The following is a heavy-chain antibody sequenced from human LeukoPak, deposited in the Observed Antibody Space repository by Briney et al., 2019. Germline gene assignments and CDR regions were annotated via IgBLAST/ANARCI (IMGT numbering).Heavy chain of an antibody. J-gene: IGHJ4*02. CDR1: GFTFSSNW. V-gene: IGHV3-74*01. D-gene: IGHD3-9*01. Sequence: GGSLRLSCAASGFTFSSNWMHWVRQAPGKGLMWVARIDYNGRFTSVAHSVNGRFAISRDNARNTLYLQMNGLRAEDTAVYYCVRDFEPVWTPGDDFENWGQGTLVTVSS. CDR3: VRDFEPVWTPGDDFEN. CDR2: IDYNGRFT.